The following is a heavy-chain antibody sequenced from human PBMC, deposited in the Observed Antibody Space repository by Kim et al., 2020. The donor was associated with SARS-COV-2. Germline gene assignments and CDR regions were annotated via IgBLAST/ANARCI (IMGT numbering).Heavy chain of an antibody. V-gene: IGHV1-18*01. Sequence: ASVKVSCKASGYTFTSYGISWVRQAPGQGLEWMGWISAYNGNTNYAQKLQGRVTMTTDTSTSTAYMELRSLRSDDTAVYYCARGIVVVPAAMPFQDYYYYYGMDVWGQGTTVTVSS. CDR2: ISAYNGNT. CDR3: ARGIVVVPAAMPFQDYYYYYGMDV. D-gene: IGHD2-2*01. J-gene: IGHJ6*02. CDR1: GYTFTSYG.